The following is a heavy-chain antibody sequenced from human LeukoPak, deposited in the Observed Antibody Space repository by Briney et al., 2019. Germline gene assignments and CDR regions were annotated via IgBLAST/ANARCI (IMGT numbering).Heavy chain of an antibody. J-gene: IGHJ3*02. V-gene: IGHV4-30-4*08. D-gene: IGHD4-11*01. CDR2: IYYSGST. Sequence: SETLSLTCTVSGDSIKSYYWSWIRQPPGKGLEWIGYIYYSGSTYYNPSLKSRVTISVDTSKNQFSLKLSSVTAADTAVYYCARTHAPGVTIAFDIWGQGTMVTVSS. CDR3: ARTHAPGVTIAFDI. CDR1: GDSIKSYY.